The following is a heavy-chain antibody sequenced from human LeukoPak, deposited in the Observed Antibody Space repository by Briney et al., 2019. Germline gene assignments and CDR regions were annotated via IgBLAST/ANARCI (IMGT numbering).Heavy chain of an antibody. V-gene: IGHV3-72*01. CDR3: ARAPSAGSWLDP. CDR1: GFTFSGHY. J-gene: IGHJ5*02. D-gene: IGHD3-10*01. Sequence: PGRSLRLSCAASGFTFSGHYMDWVRQAPGKGLDWVGRIRDKAHSYSTDYAASVKGRFTISRDDSGNSLYLQMNSLKIEDTAVYYCARAPSAGSWLDPWGQGTLVTVSS. CDR2: IRDKAHSYST.